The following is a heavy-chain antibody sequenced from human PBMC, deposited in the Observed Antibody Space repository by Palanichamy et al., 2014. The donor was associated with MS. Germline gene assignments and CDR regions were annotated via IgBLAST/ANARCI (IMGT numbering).Heavy chain of an antibody. CDR1: GFTLRNRW. J-gene: IGHJ4*02. V-gene: IGHV3-7*03. Sequence: EGQLVESGGGLVQPGGSLRLSCAASGFTLRNRWMTWVRQAPGQGLYWVATINEDGSHQYYVDSVKGRFTISRDNAKNSLFPEMKSLRVEDTAIYYCSEVDVYWGQGTLVTVSS. D-gene: IGHD2-2*01. CDR2: INEDGSHQ. CDR3: SEVDVY.